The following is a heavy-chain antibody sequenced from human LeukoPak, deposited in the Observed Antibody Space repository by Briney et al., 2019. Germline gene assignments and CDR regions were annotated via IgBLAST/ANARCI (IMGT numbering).Heavy chain of an antibody. CDR3: ARASMVRGVPHPNWFDP. CDR1: GGSISSSNW. CDR2: IYHSGST. V-gene: IGHV4-4*02. Sequence: SETLSLTCAVSGGSISSSNWWSWVRQPPGKGLEWIGEIYHSGSTNYNPSLKSRVTISVDKSKNQFSLKLTSVTAADTAVYYCARASMVRGVPHPNWFDPWGQGTLVTVSS. D-gene: IGHD3-10*01. J-gene: IGHJ5*02.